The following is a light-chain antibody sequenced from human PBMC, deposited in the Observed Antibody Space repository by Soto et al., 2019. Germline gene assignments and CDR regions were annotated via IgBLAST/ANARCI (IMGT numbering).Light chain of an antibody. Sequence: DVVMTQSPLSLPVTPGEPASISCRSSQSLLHSNGNTYLDWYLQKPGQSPQLLIYLSFNRASGVPDRFSGSGKGTDFTLKISRVEAEDVGVYYCMQGLHGPWTFGQGTKVEIK. CDR1: QSLLHSNGNTY. CDR2: LSF. CDR3: MQGLHGPWT. J-gene: IGKJ1*01. V-gene: IGKV2-28*01.